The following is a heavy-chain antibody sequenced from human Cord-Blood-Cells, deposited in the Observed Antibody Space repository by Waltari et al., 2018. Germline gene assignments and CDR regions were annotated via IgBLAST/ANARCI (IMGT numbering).Heavy chain of an antibody. V-gene: IGHV4-39*01. CDR2: IYYSGST. CDR1: GGSTSSSSYY. J-gene: IGHJ5*02. CDR3: ARRGPGVYYDFWSGYSNWFDP. D-gene: IGHD3-3*01. Sequence: QLQLQESGPGLVKPSETLSLTCTVSGGSTSSSSYYWGWIRQPPGTGLEWIGSIYYSGSTYYNPALKSRVTISVDTSKNQFSLKLSSVTAADTAVYYCARRGPGVYYDFWSGYSNWFDPWGQGTLVTVSS.